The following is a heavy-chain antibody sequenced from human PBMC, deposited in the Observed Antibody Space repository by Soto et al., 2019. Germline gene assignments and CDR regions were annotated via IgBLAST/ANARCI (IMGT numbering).Heavy chain of an antibody. V-gene: IGHV3-23*01. CDR1: GFTFSSYA. D-gene: IGHD6-19*01. J-gene: IGHJ1*01. CDR2: ISGSGDST. Sequence: LRLSCAASGFTFSSYAMSWVRQAPGKGLEWVSGISGSGDSTYYADSVKGRFTISRDNSKKTLYLQMNSLRAEDTAVYYCAKGVPGIAVAGTGYFQHWGQGTLVTVSS. CDR3: AKGVPGIAVAGTGYFQH.